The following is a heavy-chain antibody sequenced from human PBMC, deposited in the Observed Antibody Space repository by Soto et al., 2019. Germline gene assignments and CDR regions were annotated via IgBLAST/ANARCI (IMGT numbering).Heavy chain of an antibody. D-gene: IGHD7-27*01. J-gene: IGHJ4*02. CDR2: VTHSGTA. V-gene: IGHV4-30-2*01. CDR1: VGSINSGAYS. CDR3: ARIHWGQRSLDK. Sequence: QVHLQESGSGLVKPAQTLFLICSVAVGSINSGAYSLSWIRQPPGKCLQWIGSVTHSGTAYSIPSLTGRLHRSVDSSPTQFSLKPTSVTGADSAVYYCARIHWGQRSLDKWGQGTPVTVSS.